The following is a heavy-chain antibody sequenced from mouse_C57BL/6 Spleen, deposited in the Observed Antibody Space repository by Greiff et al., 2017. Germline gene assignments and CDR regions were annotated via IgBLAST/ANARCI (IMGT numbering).Heavy chain of an antibody. J-gene: IGHJ2*01. CDR1: GYTFTSYC. CDR2: INPSSGYT. V-gene: IGHV1-7*01. Sequence: VQLQQSGAELAKPGASVKLSCKASGYTFTSYCMHWVKQRPGQGLEWIGYINPSSGYTKYNKTFKDKATSTADKSSSTAYMQQSSLTYEDAAVYYCAEGAAPYYFDYWGQGTTLTVSS. CDR3: AEGAAPYYFDY. D-gene: IGHD3-3*01.